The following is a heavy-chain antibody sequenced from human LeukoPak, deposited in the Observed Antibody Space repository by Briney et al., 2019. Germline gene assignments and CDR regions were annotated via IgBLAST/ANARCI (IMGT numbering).Heavy chain of an antibody. J-gene: IGHJ6*02. Sequence: ASVKVSCKVSGYTLTELSMHWVRQAPGKGLEWMGGFDPEDGETIYAQKFQGRVTMTEDTSTDTAYMELSSLRSEDTAVYYCATLDYGWNPGILYYYFGMDGWGQGTTVTVSS. CDR1: GYTLTELS. CDR3: ATLDYGWNPGILYYYFGMDG. CDR2: FDPEDGET. V-gene: IGHV1-24*01. D-gene: IGHD4-17*01.